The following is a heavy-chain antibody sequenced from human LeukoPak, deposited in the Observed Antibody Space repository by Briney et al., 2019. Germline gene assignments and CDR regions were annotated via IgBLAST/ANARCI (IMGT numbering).Heavy chain of an antibody. CDR1: GYTFTSYD. CDR2: MNPNSGNT. Sequence: ASVKVSCKASGYTFTSYDINWVRQATGQGLEWMGWMNPNSGNTGYAQKFQGRVTMTRNTSISTAYMELSSLRSEDTAVYCCARGKGKSSSKKSPYYYYGMDVWGQGTTVTVSS. V-gene: IGHV1-8*01. CDR3: ARGKGKSSSKKSPYYYYGMDV. D-gene: IGHD3-16*02. J-gene: IGHJ6*02.